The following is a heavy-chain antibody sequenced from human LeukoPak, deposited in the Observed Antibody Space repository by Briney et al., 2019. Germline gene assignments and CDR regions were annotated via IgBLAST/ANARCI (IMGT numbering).Heavy chain of an antibody. Sequence: GGFLRLSCAASGFTFSSYWMSWVRQGPGKGLEWVANIKEDGGGKYYVDSVKGRFTISRDNAENSLYLHMNSLRAEDTAVYYCARGLSSGYLDYFDYWGQGTLVTVSS. D-gene: IGHD3-22*01. J-gene: IGHJ4*02. CDR2: IKEDGGGK. V-gene: IGHV3-7*05. CDR1: GFTFSSYW. CDR3: ARGLSSGYLDYFDY.